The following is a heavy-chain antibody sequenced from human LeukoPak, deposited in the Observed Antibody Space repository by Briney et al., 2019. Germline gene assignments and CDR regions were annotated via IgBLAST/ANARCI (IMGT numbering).Heavy chain of an antibody. J-gene: IGHJ4*02. D-gene: IGHD4-17*01. CDR3: ATYFYGEYGSYYFDY. CDR2: IYHSGTT. V-gene: IGHV4-4*02. CDR1: GAFITNSHW. Sequence: SETLSLTCAVSGAFITNSHWWSWARQPPGKGLEGIGVIYHSGTTNYNPSLQSRVTMSVDKSKNQFSLKLSSVTAADTAVYYCATYFYGEYGSYYFDYWGQGTLVTVSS.